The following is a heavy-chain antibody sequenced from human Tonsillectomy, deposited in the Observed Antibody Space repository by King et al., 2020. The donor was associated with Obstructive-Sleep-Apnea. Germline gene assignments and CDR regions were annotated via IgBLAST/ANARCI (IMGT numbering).Heavy chain of an antibody. CDR3: ARGPGVVAYFDY. CDR1: GFTFSSDG. J-gene: IGHJ4*02. D-gene: IGHD3-22*01. CDR2: IWYDGSNK. Sequence: VQLVESGGGVVQPGRSLRLSCASSGFTFSSDGMHWVRQAPGKGLEWVAVIWYDGSNKYYADSVKGRFPISRDNSKNTLYLQINSLRAEDTAVYYCARGPGVVAYFDYWGQGTLVTVSS. V-gene: IGHV3-33*01.